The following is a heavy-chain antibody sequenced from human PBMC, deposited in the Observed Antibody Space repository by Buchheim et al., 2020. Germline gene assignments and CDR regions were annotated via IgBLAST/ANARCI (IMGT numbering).Heavy chain of an antibody. D-gene: IGHD2-21*02. V-gene: IGHV4-59*01. CDR2: IYCSGST. CDR1: GGSISSYY. Sequence: QVQLQESGPGLVKPSETLSLTCTVSGGSISSYYWSWIRQPPGKGLEWIGYIYCSGSTNYNPSLKSRVTISVDTSKNQFSLKLSSVTAADTAVYYCARGWAAYCGGDCYNNWFDPGGQGTL. J-gene: IGHJ5*02. CDR3: ARGWAAYCGGDCYNNWFDP.